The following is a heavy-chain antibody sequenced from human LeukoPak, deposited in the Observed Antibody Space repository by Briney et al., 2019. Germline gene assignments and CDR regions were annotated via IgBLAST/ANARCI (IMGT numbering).Heavy chain of an antibody. D-gene: IGHD5-18*01. J-gene: IGHJ4*02. CDR1: GYTFTSYG. Sequence: ASVKVSCKASGYTFTSYGISWVRQAPGQGLEWMGWISAYNGNTNYAQKLQGRVTMTTDTSTSTAYMELRSLRSDDTAAYYCARDRGTWIQLWLIDYWGQGTLVTVSS. CDR3: ARDRGTWIQLWLIDY. V-gene: IGHV1-18*01. CDR2: ISAYNGNT.